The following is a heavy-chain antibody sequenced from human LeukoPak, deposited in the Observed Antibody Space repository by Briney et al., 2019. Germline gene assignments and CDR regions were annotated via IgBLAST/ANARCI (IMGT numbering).Heavy chain of an antibody. J-gene: IGHJ4*02. CDR3: AKVPGGGYDTNNFDY. CDR2: ISYDGSNK. D-gene: IGHD5-12*01. Sequence: GGSLRLCCAASGFTFSSYGMHWVRQAPGKGLEWVAVISYDGSNKYYADSVKGRFTISRDNSKNTLYLQMNSLRAEDTAVYYCAKVPGGGYDTNNFDYWGQGTLATVSS. V-gene: IGHV3-30*18. CDR1: GFTFSSYG.